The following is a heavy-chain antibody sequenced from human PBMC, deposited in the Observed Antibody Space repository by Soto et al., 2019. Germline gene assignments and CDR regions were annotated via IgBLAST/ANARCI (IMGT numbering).Heavy chain of an antibody. Sequence: EVQLVEYGGGLVQSGGSLRLSCTASGFSFSTYWLHWVRQAPGKGLVWISRIKGDGSITNYADSVRGRFTISRDNAKNTLYLQVNSLRDEDTAVYYCAGGGHAGAGIYYLGDWGQGTLVTVSS. CDR3: AGGGHAGAGIYYLGD. CDR2: IKGDGSIT. D-gene: IGHD3-10*01. V-gene: IGHV3-74*01. CDR1: GFSFSTYW. J-gene: IGHJ4*02.